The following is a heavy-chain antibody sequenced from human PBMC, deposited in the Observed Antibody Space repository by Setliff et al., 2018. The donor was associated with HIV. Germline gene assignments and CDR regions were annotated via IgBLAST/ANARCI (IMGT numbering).Heavy chain of an antibody. Sequence: GESLKISCKGSGYSFTSYWIGWVRQMPGKGLEWMGSVFHSGSDYYNPSLKSRVIISVDTSRNHFSLTLNSVTAADTAIYYCARTNKAAPASAGFDVWGQGTMVTVSS. V-gene: IGHV5-51*01. J-gene: IGHJ3*01. CDR3: ARTNKAAPASAGFDV. CDR1: GYSFTSYW. CDR2: VFHSGSD. D-gene: IGHD6-25*01.